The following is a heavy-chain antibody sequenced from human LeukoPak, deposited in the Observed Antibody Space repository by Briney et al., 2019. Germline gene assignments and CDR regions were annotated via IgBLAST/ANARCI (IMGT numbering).Heavy chain of an antibody. J-gene: IGHJ4*02. D-gene: IGHD6-13*01. CDR3: ARRLSSSWSHDY. Sequence: GGSLRLSCGASGITVRNNYMSWVRQAPGKGLEWVSIIYSAGHTYYADSVKGRFTISRDSSKDALYLQMNSLRAEDTAVYYCARRLSSSWSHDYWGQGTLVTVSS. CDR2: IYSAGHT. V-gene: IGHV3-66*01. CDR1: GITVRNNY.